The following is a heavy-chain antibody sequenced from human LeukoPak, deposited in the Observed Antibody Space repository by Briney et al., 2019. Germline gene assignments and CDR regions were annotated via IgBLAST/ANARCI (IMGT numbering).Heavy chain of an antibody. CDR3: ARDHKYGGYDY. D-gene: IGHD2-21*01. CDR2: MNPNSGNT. V-gene: IGHV1-8*01. J-gene: IGHJ4*02. Sequence: ASVKVSCKASGYTFTNYDINWVRQAPGQGLEWMGWMNPNSGNTGYAQKFQGRVTMTRNTSISTAYMELSSLRSEDTAVYYCARDHKYGGYDYWGQGTLVTVSS. CDR1: GYTFTNYD.